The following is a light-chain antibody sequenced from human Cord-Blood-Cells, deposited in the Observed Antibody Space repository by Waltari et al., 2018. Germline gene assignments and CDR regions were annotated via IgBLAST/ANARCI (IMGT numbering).Light chain of an antibody. J-gene: IGLJ2*01. CDR1: NIGTKS. Sequence: SYVLTQPPSASVAPGKTARITRGGNNIGTKSVHWYQQKPGQAPVLVIYYDSDRPSGIPERFSGSNSGNTATLTISRVEAGDEADYYCQVWDSSSDHVVFGGGTKLTVL. V-gene: IGLV3-21*04. CDR3: QVWDSSSDHVV. CDR2: YDS.